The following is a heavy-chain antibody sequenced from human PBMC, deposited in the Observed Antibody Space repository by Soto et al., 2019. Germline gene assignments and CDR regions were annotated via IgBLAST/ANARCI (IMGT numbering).Heavy chain of an antibody. Sequence: SDTLSLPCAVASGSIINRYCRICVHQHPEKGLEWIGQIYHTGGTDYNPSFKSRVTMSVDNSKSQFSLKLSSVTAVDTAVYYCATCKSTTFEYWVQGTLVIVSS. J-gene: IGHJ4*02. D-gene: IGHD1-1*01. CDR3: ATCKSTTFEY. V-gene: IGHV4-4*02. CDR2: IYHTGGT. CDR1: SGSIINRYC.